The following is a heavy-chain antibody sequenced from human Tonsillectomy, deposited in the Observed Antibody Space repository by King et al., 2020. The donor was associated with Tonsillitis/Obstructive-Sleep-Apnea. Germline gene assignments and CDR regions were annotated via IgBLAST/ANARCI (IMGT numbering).Heavy chain of an antibody. CDR1: GFSFTTSGVG. D-gene: IGHD1-14*01. CDR2: IYWDDDK. V-gene: IGHV2-5*02. CDR3: AHTTAWPRYYMDV. Sequence: ITLKESGPTLVKPTQTLTLTCAFSGFSFTTSGVGVSWIRQPPGKALEWLALIYWDDDKRYRPSLKSRLTITKGTSRNQVVLKMTNMDPVDTGTYYCAHTTAWPRYYMDVWGKGTTVTVSS. J-gene: IGHJ6*03.